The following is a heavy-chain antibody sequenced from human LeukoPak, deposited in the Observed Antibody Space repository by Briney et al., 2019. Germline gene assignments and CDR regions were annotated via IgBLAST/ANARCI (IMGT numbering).Heavy chain of an antibody. CDR3: ARDLRVRYFDWLLEDY. J-gene: IGHJ4*02. Sequence: MPGGSLRLSCAASGFTFSSYSMNWVRQAPGKGLEWVSSISSSSSYIYYADSVRGRFTISRDNAKNSLYLQMNSLRAEDTAVYYCARDLRVRYFDWLLEDYWGQGTLVTVSS. CDR1: GFTFSSYS. V-gene: IGHV3-21*01. D-gene: IGHD3-9*01. CDR2: ISSSSSYI.